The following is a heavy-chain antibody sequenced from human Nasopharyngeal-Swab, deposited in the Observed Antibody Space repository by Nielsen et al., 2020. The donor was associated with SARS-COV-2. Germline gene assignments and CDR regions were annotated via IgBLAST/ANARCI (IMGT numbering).Heavy chain of an antibody. CDR1: GFTFSSYS. CDR3: ARGAYYDSRGAFDI. V-gene: IGHV3-21*01. D-gene: IGHD3-22*01. J-gene: IGHJ3*02. Sequence: ETLSLTCAASGFTFSSYSMNWVRQAPGKGLEWVSSISSSSSYIYYADSVKGRFTTSRDNAKNSLYLQMNSLRAEDTAVYYCARGAYYDSRGAFDIWGQGTMVTVSS. CDR2: ISSSSSYI.